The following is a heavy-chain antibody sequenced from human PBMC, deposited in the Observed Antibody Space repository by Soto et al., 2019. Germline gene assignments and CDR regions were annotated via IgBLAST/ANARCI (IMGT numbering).Heavy chain of an antibody. J-gene: IGHJ4*01. CDR1: GGSISSYY. V-gene: IGHV4-59*01. CDR3: SRGSCDTRMPRHY. Sequence: SETLSLTCTVSGGSISSYYWSWIRQPPGKGLEWIGYIYYSGSTNYNPSLKSRVTISVDTSKNQFSLKLSSVTAADTAVYYCSRGSCDTRMPRHYPGQGTLVTVSS. D-gene: IGHD2-2*02. CDR2: IYYSGST.